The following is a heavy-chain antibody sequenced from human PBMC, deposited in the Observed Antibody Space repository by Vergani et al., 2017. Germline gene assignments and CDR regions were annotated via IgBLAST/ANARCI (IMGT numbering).Heavy chain of an antibody. CDR1: GFKFSDHY. CDR3: AKNPGISTTRHYYAMDV. J-gene: IGHJ6*02. V-gene: IGHV3-11*04. D-gene: IGHD1-1*01. CDR2: ISPGASTV. Sequence: AQLVESGGDLVQPGGSLRLSCAASGFKFSDHYMSWIRQAPGKGLEWVSHISPGASTVSYTDSVTGRFTVSRDNDNNSLTLDMTTLRVEDTAVYYCAKNPGISTTRHYYAMDVWGQGTTVTVSS.